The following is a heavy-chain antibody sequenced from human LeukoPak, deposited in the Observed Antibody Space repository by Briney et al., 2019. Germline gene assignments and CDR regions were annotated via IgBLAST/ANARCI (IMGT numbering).Heavy chain of an antibody. CDR2: ICVSGGRK. Sequence: GGSLRLSCAASGCTFSSYAMSWVRQAPGKGLEWGSSICVSGGRKNYEDSVKGRFTISRDNSKNTLNLQMNSLSAEDTAVYYCAKDVDIVATIFDYWGQGTLVTVSS. D-gene: IGHD5-12*01. CDR3: AKDVDIVATIFDY. CDR1: GCTFSSYA. V-gene: IGHV3-23*01. J-gene: IGHJ4*02.